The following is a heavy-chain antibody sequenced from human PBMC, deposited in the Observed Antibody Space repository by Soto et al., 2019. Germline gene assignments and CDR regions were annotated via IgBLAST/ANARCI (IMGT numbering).Heavy chain of an antibody. J-gene: IGHJ3*02. V-gene: IGHV3-66*01. CDR1: GFTVSSNY. Sequence: EVQLVESGGGLVQPGGSLRLSCAASGFTVSSNYMSWVRQAPGKGLEWVSVICSGGSTYYADAVKGRFTISRDNSKNTLYLQMNSRRAEDTAVYYCARSGDDAFEIWGQGTMVTVSS. CDR3: ARSGDDAFEI. D-gene: IGHD1-26*01. CDR2: ICSGGST.